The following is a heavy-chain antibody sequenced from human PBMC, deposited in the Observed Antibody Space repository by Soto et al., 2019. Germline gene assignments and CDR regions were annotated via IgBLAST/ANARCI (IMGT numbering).Heavy chain of an antibody. Sequence: PSETLSLTCTVSGGSISSGDYYWSWIRQPPGKGLEWIGYIYYSGSTYYNPSLKSRVTISVDTSKNQFSLKLSSVTAADTAVYYCAREAYYYDSSGYYPPSYFDYWGQGTLVTVS. V-gene: IGHV4-30-4*01. CDR2: IYYSGST. J-gene: IGHJ4*02. CDR1: GGSISSGDYY. D-gene: IGHD3-22*01. CDR3: AREAYYYDSSGYYPPSYFDY.